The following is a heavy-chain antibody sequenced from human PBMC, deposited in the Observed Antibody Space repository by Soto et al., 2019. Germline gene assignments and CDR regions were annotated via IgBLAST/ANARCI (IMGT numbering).Heavy chain of an antibody. CDR2: INPSGGST. Sequence: ASVKVSCKASGYTFTSYYMHWVRQAPGQGLEWKGIINPSGGSTSYAQKFQGRVTLTTDTSTTTAYMELRSLSSDDTAVYYCAREMWTRTGPQNFFDYWGLGALVTVSS. J-gene: IGHJ4*02. CDR3: AREMWTRTGPQNFFDY. D-gene: IGHD2-21*01. V-gene: IGHV1-46*01. CDR1: GYTFTSYY.